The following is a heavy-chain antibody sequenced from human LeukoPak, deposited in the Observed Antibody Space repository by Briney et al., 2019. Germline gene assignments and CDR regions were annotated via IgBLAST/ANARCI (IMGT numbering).Heavy chain of an antibody. CDR1: GGSFSGYY. V-gene: IGHV4-34*01. Sequence: SETLSLTCAVYGGSFSGYYWSWIRQPPGKGLEWIGEINHSGSTNYNTSLKSRVTISVDTSKNQFSLKLSSVTAADTAVYYCARRHYDFWSGYPIDYWGQGTLVTVSS. CDR3: ARRHYDFWSGYPIDY. CDR2: INHSGST. J-gene: IGHJ4*02. D-gene: IGHD3-3*01.